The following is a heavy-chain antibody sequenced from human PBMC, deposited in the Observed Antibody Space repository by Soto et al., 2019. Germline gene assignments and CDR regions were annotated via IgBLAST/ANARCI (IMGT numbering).Heavy chain of an antibody. D-gene: IGHD1-26*01. CDR3: ARNVGATVDFDY. V-gene: IGHV4-31*03. Sequence: SETLSLTCTVSGVSISSGGYYWSWIRQHPGKGLEWIGYIYYSGSTYYNPSLKSRVTISVDTSKNQFSLKLSSVTAADTAVYYCARNVGATVDFDYWGQGTLVTVSS. J-gene: IGHJ4*02. CDR2: IYYSGST. CDR1: GVSISSGGYY.